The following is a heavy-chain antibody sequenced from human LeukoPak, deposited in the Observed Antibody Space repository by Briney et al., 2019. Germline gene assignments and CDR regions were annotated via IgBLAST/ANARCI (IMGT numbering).Heavy chain of an antibody. CDR2: ISVYNGNT. D-gene: IGHD2-2*01. J-gene: IGHJ3*02. CDR3: ARGYCSSTSCEDAFDI. V-gene: IGHV1-18*01. CDR1: GYTFTSYG. Sequence: ASVKVSCKASGYTFTSYGISWVRQAPGQGLEWMGWISVYNGNTDHAQELQGRVTMTTDTSTSTAYMELRSLRSDDTAVYYCARGYCSSTSCEDAFDIWGQGTMVTVSS.